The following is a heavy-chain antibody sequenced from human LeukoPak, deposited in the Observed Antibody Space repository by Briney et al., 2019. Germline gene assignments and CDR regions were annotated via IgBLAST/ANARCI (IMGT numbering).Heavy chain of an antibody. CDR1: GFTFSSYG. CDR3: AKTRPLDSSSWSHGDY. J-gene: IGHJ4*02. Sequence: PGGSLRLSCVASGFTFSSYGMHWVRQAPGKGLEWVALIWYDGSNKYYADSVKGRFTISRDNSKNTLYVQMNRLRAEDTAVYYCAKTRPLDSSSWSHGDYWGQGTLVTVSS. V-gene: IGHV3-33*06. CDR2: IWYDGSNK. D-gene: IGHD6-13*01.